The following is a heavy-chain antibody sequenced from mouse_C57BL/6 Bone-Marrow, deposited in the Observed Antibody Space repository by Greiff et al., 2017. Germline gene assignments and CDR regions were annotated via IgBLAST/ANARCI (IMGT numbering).Heavy chain of an antibody. J-gene: IGHJ1*03. D-gene: IGHD2-4*01. CDR2: IRSKSNNYAT. V-gene: IGHV10-1*01. CDR3: VRLGYDYGYFDV. CDR1: GFSFNTYA. Sequence: DVMLVESGGGLVQPKGSLKLSCAASGFSFNTYAMNWVRQAPGKGLEWVARIRSKSNNYATYYADSVKDRFTISRDDSESMLYLQMNNLKTEDTAMYYCVRLGYDYGYFDVWGTGTTVTVSS.